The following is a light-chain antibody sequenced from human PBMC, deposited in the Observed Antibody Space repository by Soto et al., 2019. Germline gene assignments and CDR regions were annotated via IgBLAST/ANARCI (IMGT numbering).Light chain of an antibody. CDR3: QQYGSSPPTLT. Sequence: EIVLTQSPGTLSLSTGERATLSCRASQSVSSSYLAWYQQKPGQAPRILIYGASSRATGIPDRFSGSGSGTDFTLTISRLEPEDFAVYYCQQYGSSPPTLTFGGGTKVEIK. V-gene: IGKV3-20*01. CDR1: QSVSSSY. CDR2: GAS. J-gene: IGKJ4*01.